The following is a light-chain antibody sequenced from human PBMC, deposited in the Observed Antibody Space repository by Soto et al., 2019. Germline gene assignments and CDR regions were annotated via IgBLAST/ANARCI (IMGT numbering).Light chain of an antibody. CDR3: QQYGSSSRT. J-gene: IGKJ1*01. Sequence: EIVLTQFPDTLSLSQGETATLSCRSSKMLSRSYIAWYQQNPGQAPRLLIYGASSRATGISDRFSGSGSGTDFSLTISSLEPEDFAVYYCQQYGSSSRTFGQGTKVDIK. CDR2: GAS. CDR1: KMLSRSY. V-gene: IGKV3-20*01.